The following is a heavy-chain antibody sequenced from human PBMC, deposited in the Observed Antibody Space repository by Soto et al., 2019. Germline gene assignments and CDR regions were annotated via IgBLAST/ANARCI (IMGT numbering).Heavy chain of an antibody. D-gene: IGHD2-8*01. CDR3: AKNGQPPYYYYGLDV. J-gene: IGHJ6*02. CDR1: GYTFTRYG. Sequence: VKVSCKASGYTFTRYGISWVRQAPGQGLEWMGWISGYNGDANYAQRFQGRVSMTIDTSTTTAYMELRTLTPDDTAAYYCAKNGQPPYYYYGLDVWGQGTTVTVSS. V-gene: IGHV1-18*01. CDR2: ISGYNGDA.